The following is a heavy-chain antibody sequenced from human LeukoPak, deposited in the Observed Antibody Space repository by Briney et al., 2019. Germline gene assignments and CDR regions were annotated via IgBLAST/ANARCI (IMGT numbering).Heavy chain of an antibody. CDR2: FDPEDGET. Sequence: ASVKVSCKVSGYTLTELSMHWVRQAPGNGLEWMGGFDPEDGETIYAQKFQGRVTMTEDTSTDTAYMELSSLRSEDTAVYYCATDEVTYIAAAAPGHYWGQGTLVTVSS. CDR3: ATDEVTYIAAAAPGHY. J-gene: IGHJ4*02. V-gene: IGHV1-24*01. D-gene: IGHD6-13*01. CDR1: GYTLTELS.